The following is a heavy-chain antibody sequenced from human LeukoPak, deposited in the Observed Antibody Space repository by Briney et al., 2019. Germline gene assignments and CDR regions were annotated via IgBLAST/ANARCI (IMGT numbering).Heavy chain of an antibody. V-gene: IGHV3-30*02. D-gene: IGHD3-22*01. CDR1: GFTFSSYG. Sequence: PGGSLRLSCAASGFTFSSYGMHWVRQAPGKGLEWVAVMWYDGSNKYYADSVKGRFTISRDNSKNTLYLQMNSLRAEDTAVYYCAKETYYYDSSGYSYWFDPWGQGTLVTVSS. CDR2: MWYDGSNK. J-gene: IGHJ5*02. CDR3: AKETYYYDSSGYSYWFDP.